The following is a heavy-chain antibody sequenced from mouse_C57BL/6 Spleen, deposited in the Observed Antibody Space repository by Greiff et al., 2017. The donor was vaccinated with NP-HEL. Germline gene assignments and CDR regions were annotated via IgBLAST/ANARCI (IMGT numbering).Heavy chain of an antibody. CDR1: GYTFTDYE. V-gene: IGHV1-15*01. CDR2: IDPETGGT. CDR3: TRRGTTFDY. J-gene: IGHJ2*01. Sequence: QVQLQQSGAELVRPGASVTLSCKASGYTFTDYEMHWVKQTPVHGLEWIGAIDPETGGTAYNQKFKGKAILTADKSSSTAYMELRSLTSVDSAVYYCTRRGTTFDYWGQGTTLTVSS. D-gene: IGHD2-12*01.